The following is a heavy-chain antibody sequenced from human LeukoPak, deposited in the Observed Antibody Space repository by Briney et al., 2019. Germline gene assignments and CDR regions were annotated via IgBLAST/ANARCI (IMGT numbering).Heavy chain of an antibody. V-gene: IGHV3-11*04. J-gene: IGHJ3*02. Sequence: LSLTCTVSGGSISSSSYYWGWIRQPPGKGLEWVSAISGSGGSTYYADSVKGRFTISRDNAKNSLYLQMNSLRAEDTAVYYCARDQGYCSGGSCYPDAFDIWGQGTMVTVSS. CDR1: GGSISSSSYY. CDR3: ARDQGYCSGGSCYPDAFDI. D-gene: IGHD2-15*01. CDR2: ISGSGGST.